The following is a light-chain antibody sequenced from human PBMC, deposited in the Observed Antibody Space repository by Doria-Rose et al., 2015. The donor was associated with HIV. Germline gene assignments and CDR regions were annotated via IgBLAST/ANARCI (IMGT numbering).Light chain of an antibody. CDR1: QSFSSTC. CDR2: DGS. CDR3: LQYGTSWT. J-gene: IGKJ1*01. Sequence: TQSPGTLSLSPGERATLSCRASQSFSSTCLAWYQHKPGQAPSLLIYDGSTRATGIPDRFSASGSGTDFTLTINRLEPEDFAPYYCLQYGTSWTFGQGTKVEI. V-gene: IGKV3-20*01.